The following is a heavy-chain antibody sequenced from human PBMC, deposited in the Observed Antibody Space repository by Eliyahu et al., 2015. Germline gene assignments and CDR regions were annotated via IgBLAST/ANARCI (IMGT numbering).Heavy chain of an antibody. CDR1: GFTFSSXD. CDR2: IGTAGDP. J-gene: IGHJ3*02. D-gene: IGHD6-25*01. CDR3: ARGALAAKGDAFDI. V-gene: IGHV3-13*05. Sequence: EMQLVESGGGLVQPGGSLRLXCAASGFTFSSXDXHWVRQATGKGLEWVSAIGTAGDPYYPGSVKGRFTISRENAKNSLYLQMNSLRAGDTAVYYCARGALAAKGDAFDIWGQGTMVTVSS.